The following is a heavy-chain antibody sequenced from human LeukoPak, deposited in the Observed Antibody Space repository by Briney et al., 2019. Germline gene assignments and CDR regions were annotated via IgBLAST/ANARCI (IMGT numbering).Heavy chain of an antibody. CDR1: GFTFSSYA. V-gene: IGHV3-23*01. Sequence: GGSLRLSCAASGFTFSSYAMSWVRQAPGKGLEWVSAISGSGGSTYYADSVKGRFTISRDNSKNTLYLQMNSLRAEDTAVYYCAIDRVVRGVPRHFDYRGQGTLVTVSS. D-gene: IGHD3-10*02. CDR2: ISGSGGST. J-gene: IGHJ4*02. CDR3: AIDRVVRGVPRHFDY.